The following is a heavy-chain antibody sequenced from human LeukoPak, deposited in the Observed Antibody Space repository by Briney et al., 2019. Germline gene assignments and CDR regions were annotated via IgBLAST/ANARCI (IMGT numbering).Heavy chain of an antibody. Sequence: GESLKISCKGSGYSFTNNWIGWVRQMPGKGLEWMGIILPGDSDTRYSPSFQGQVTTSADKSISTAYVQWSSLKASDTAMYYCATYAGTSSKYFQHWGQGTLVTVSS. CDR2: ILPGDSDT. CDR1: GYSFTNNW. J-gene: IGHJ1*01. V-gene: IGHV5-51*01. CDR3: ATYAGTSSKYFQH. D-gene: IGHD3-10*01.